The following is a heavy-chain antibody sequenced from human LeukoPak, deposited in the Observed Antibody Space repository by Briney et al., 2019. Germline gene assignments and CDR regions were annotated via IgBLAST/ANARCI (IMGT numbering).Heavy chain of an antibody. V-gene: IGHV3-23*01. Sequence: GGSLRLSCAASGFTFSSYAMSWVRQAPGKGLEWVSTISGSGGSTYYGDSVKARFTISRDNSKNTLYLQMNSLRVEDTAVYFCARDGGRWLQSYYFDYWGRGNLVIVSS. CDR2: ISGSGGST. D-gene: IGHD5-24*01. CDR1: GFTFSSYA. CDR3: ARDGGRWLQSYYFDY. J-gene: IGHJ4*02.